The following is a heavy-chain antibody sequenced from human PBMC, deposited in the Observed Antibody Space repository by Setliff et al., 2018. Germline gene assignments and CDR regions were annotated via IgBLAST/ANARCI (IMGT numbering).Heavy chain of an antibody. J-gene: IGHJ4*02. V-gene: IGHV4-39*07. CDR3: VRVRVVQGYYEFDS. Sequence: KPSETLSLTCNVSGGSISTSNYHWGWVRQPPGKGLEWIANIYFNGNTVKQPYLKSRVSISIDTSKNHFSLGLSSVIAADTATYYCVRVRVVQGYYEFDSWGQGALVT. CDR2: IYFNGNT. CDR1: GGSISTSNYH. D-gene: IGHD3-16*01.